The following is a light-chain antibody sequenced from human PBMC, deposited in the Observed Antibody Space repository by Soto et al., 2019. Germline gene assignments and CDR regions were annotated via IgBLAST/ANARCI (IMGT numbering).Light chain of an antibody. Sequence: DIQMTQSPSTLSASVGDRVTITCRASQSISSWLAWYQQKPGKAPKLLIYDASSLDSGVPSRFSGSGSGTEFTLNISSLQPDDFATYYCQQYNSYSPLTFGGGTKVEIK. CDR1: QSISSW. V-gene: IGKV1-5*01. CDR2: DAS. CDR3: QQYNSYSPLT. J-gene: IGKJ4*01.